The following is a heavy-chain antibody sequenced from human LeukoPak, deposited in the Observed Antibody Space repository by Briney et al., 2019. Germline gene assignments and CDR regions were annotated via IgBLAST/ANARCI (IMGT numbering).Heavy chain of an antibody. CDR1: GFTFSSYA. CDR3: ARVLEAYYYGSGSYYKYFDY. Sequence: GGSLRLSCAASGFTFSSYAMHWVRQAPGKGLEWVAVISYDGSNKYYADSVKGRFTISRDNSKNTLYLQMNSLRAEDTAVYYCARVLEAYYYGSGSYYKYFDYWGQGTLVTVSP. J-gene: IGHJ4*02. V-gene: IGHV3-30-3*01. D-gene: IGHD3-10*01. CDR2: ISYDGSNK.